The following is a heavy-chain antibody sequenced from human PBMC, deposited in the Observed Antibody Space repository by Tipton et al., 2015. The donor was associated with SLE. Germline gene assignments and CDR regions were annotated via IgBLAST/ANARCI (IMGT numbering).Heavy chain of an antibody. J-gene: IGHJ5*02. CDR2: ISSTSNYI. CDR1: GFTFSSYG. CDR3: AKDRGYIATGTGWFDP. D-gene: IGHD1-1*01. Sequence: GSLRLSCAASGFTFSSYGMHWVRQAPGKGLEWVSSISSTSNYIYYADSVKGRFAISRDNAKNSLYLQMNSLRAEDTAVYYCAKDRGYIATGTGWFDPWGQGTLVTVSS. V-gene: IGHV3-21*04.